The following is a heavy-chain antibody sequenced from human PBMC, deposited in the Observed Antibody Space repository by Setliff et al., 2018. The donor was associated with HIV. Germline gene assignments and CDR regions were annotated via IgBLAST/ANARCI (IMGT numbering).Heavy chain of an antibody. V-gene: IGHV4-39*07. CDR1: GGSINIGSFY. J-gene: IGHJ6*02. Sequence: PSETLSLTCTVSGGSINIGSFYWSWIRQPPGKGLEWIGSIYYSGSTYYNPSLKSRVTIFVDTSKNQFSLKVRSVTAADTAVYYCARGHCSGTNCYGVDYYGMDFWGQGTTVTVSS. CDR2: IYYSGST. CDR3: ARGHCSGTNCYGVDYYGMDF. D-gene: IGHD2-2*01.